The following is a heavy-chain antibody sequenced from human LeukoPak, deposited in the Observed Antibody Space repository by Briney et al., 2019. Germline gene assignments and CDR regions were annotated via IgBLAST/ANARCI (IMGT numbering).Heavy chain of an antibody. CDR2: ISHIGGST. CDR1: GFTFSSDA. J-gene: IGHJ6*03. CDR3: AKGGWLGIFQNYYMDV. Sequence: GGSLRLSCAASGFTFSSDAMSWVRQAPGKGLEWVSAISHIGGSTYYADSVKGRFTISRDNSKNTLYLQMNTLRSEDTATYYCAKGGWLGIFQNYYMDVCGKGTTVTVSS. V-gene: IGHV3-23*01. D-gene: IGHD6-19*01.